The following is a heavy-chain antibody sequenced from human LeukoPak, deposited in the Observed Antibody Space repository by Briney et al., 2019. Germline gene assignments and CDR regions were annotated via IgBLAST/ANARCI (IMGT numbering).Heavy chain of an antibody. D-gene: IGHD6-13*01. V-gene: IGHV3-30*03. CDR2: ISYDGSNK. Sequence: GGSLRLSCAASGSTFSSYGIHWVRQAPGKGLEWVAVISYDGSNKYYVDSVKGRFTISRDNSKNTLNLQMNSLRAEDTAVYYCARDRTIYSSNWYDALDIWGQGTMVTVSS. CDR3: ARDRTIYSSNWYDALDI. J-gene: IGHJ3*02. CDR1: GSTFSSYG.